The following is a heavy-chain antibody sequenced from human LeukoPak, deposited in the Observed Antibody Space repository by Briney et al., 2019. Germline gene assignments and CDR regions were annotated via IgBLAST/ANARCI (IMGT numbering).Heavy chain of an antibody. D-gene: IGHD6-13*01. V-gene: IGHV3-21*01. Sequence: PGGSLRLSCAASGFTFSSYWMSWVRQAPGKGLEWVSSISSGSTYIYYGDSLKGRFTITRDNAKNSLYLQMNSLRAEDTAVYYCARRVASANDAFDIWGQGTMVAVSS. CDR2: ISSGSTYI. CDR3: ARRVASANDAFDI. CDR1: GFTFSSYW. J-gene: IGHJ3*02.